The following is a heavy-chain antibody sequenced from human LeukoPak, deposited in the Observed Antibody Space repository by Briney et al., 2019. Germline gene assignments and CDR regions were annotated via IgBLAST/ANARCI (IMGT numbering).Heavy chain of an antibody. V-gene: IGHV4-59*01. Sequence: SETLSLTCTVSGGSISSYYWSWIRQPPGKGLEWIGYIYYSGSTNYNPSLKSRVTISVDTSKNQFSLKLSSVTAADTAVYYCARTGNGRKEPYYYYMAVWGKGSTVTVSS. D-gene: IGHD1-14*01. J-gene: IGHJ6*03. CDR2: IYYSGST. CDR3: ARTGNGRKEPYYYYMAV. CDR1: GGSISSYY.